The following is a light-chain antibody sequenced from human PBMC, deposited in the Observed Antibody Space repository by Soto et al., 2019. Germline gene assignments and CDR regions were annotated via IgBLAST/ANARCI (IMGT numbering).Light chain of an antibody. CDR1: QSVSSSY. Sequence: EIVLTQSPGTLSLSPGERATLSCRASQSVSSSYLAWYQQTPGQAPRLLIYGASSRATGIPDRFSGSGSGTDFTLTISSLEPEDFAVYYCQQYCSSPPYTFGQGTKLEIK. CDR2: GAS. V-gene: IGKV3-20*01. J-gene: IGKJ2*01. CDR3: QQYCSSPPYT.